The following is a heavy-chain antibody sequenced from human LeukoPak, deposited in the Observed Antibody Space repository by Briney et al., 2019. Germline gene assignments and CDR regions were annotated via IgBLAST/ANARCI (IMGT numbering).Heavy chain of an antibody. CDR1: GYTFTSYG. Sequence: GASVKVSCKASGYTFTSYGISWVRQAPGQGLEWMGWISAYNGNTKYVQKLQGRVTVTTDTSTSTAYMELRSLRSDDTAAYYCARATLVRGVIRSYFDYWGQGTLVTVSS. D-gene: IGHD3-10*01. CDR3: ARATLVRGVIRSYFDY. CDR2: ISAYNGNT. J-gene: IGHJ4*02. V-gene: IGHV1-18*01.